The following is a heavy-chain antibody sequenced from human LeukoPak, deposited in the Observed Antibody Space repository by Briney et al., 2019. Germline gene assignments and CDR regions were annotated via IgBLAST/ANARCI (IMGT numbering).Heavy chain of an antibody. J-gene: IGHJ4*02. CDR2: ISGGASRT. V-gene: IGHV3-23*01. CDR1: GFIFHTYA. Sequence: GGSLRLSGAASGFIFHTYAMSWVRQAPGKGPVWVSAISGGASRTYYADSVTGRFTISRDNSKNTLYLQMYSLRGEDTAVYFCAKGGRRGDYDLTGRFSTHFDSWGQGTLVVVPS. CDR3: AKGGRRGDYDLTGRFSTHFDS. D-gene: IGHD4-17*01.